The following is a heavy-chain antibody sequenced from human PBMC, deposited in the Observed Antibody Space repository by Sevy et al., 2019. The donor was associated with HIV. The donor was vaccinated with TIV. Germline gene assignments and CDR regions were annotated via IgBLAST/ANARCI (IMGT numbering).Heavy chain of an antibody. D-gene: IGHD5-18*01. V-gene: IGHV3-53*01. CDR2: IYSGGST. J-gene: IGHJ4*02. CDR1: GFTVSSNY. Sequence: GGSLRLSCAASGFTVSSNYMSWVRQAPGKGLEWVSVIYSGGSTYYADSVKGRFTISRDNSKNTLYLLMNSLRAEDTAVYYCARGPYSYGYNYWGQGTLVTVSS. CDR3: ARGPYSYGYNY.